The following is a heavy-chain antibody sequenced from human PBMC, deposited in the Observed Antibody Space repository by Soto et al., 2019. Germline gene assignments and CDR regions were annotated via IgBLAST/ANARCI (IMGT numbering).Heavy chain of an antibody. Sequence: GSLRLSCAASGFTFSSYGMHWVRQAPGKGLEWVAVISYDGSNKYYADSVKGRFTISRDNSKNTLYLQMNSLRDEDTAVYYCASSAAWGRGTLVTVSS. V-gene: IGHV3-30*03. J-gene: IGHJ5*02. CDR3: ASSAA. CDR1: GFTFSSYG. CDR2: ISYDGSNK. D-gene: IGHD6-19*01.